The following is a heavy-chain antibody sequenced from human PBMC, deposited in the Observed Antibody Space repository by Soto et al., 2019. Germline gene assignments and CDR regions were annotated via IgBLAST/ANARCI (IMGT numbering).Heavy chain of an antibody. J-gene: IGHJ6*03. D-gene: IGHD2-2*01. CDR1: GFSLSTSGMC. V-gene: IGHV2-70*11. CDR3: ARIRRGYCSSTSCSYYYYYYMDV. Sequence: SGPTLVNPTQTLTLTCTFSGFSLSTSGMCVSWIRQPPGKALEWLARIDWDDDKYYSTSLKTRLTISKDTSKNQVVLTMTNMDPVDTATYYCARIRRGYCSSTSCSYYYYYYMDVWGKGTTVTVS. CDR2: IDWDDDK.